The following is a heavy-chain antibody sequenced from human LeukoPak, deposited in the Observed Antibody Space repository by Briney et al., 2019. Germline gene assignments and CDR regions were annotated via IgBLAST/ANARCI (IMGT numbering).Heavy chain of an antibody. CDR1: AGSINTYF. D-gene: IGHD1-7*01. CDR2: ISGSGTA. Sequence: SETLSLTCTVSAGSINTYFWTWVRQPAGKGLEWIGRISGSGTAYYNPSLESRVTISLDTANNKLFLRMTSVSAADTAVYYCARGTELTRTSGHYSFDYWGQGTLVSVSS. CDR3: ARGTELTRTSGHYSFDY. J-gene: IGHJ4*02. V-gene: IGHV4-4*07.